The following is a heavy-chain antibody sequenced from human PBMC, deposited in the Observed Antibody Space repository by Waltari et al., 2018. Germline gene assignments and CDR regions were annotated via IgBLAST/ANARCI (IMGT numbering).Heavy chain of an antibody. D-gene: IGHD6-6*01. CDR3: ARVFRRAARPAGAFDY. CDR1: GGSFSGYY. CDR2: IDHSGST. V-gene: IGHV4-34*01. J-gene: IGHJ4*02. Sequence: QVQLQQWGAGAPTPSETLPLTCAAHGGSFSGYYWSWTRQPPGKGLGGIGEIDHSGSTNYNPSLTSRVTLSVDTSKNQFSLRLSSVTAADTAVYYCARVFRRAARPAGAFDYWGQGTLVTVSS.